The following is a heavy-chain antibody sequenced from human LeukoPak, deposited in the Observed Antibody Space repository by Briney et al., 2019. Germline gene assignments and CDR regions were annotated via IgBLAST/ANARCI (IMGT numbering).Heavy chain of an antibody. CDR3: ARPLDTVMFGPTNSFDY. D-gene: IGHD5-18*01. J-gene: IGHJ4*02. CDR1: GGSISSSSYY. Sequence: PSETLSLTCTVSGGSISSSSYYWGWIRQPPGKGLEWIGSIYYSGSTYYNPSLKSRVTISVDTSKNQFSLKLSSVTAADTAVYYWARPLDTVMFGPTNSFDYGGKETLVTVP. V-gene: IGHV4-39*01. CDR2: IYYSGST.